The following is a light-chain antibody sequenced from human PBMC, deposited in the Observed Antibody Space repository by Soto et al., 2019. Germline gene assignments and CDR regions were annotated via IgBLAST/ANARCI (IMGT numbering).Light chain of an antibody. CDR3: QSYDNSLSGSWV. Sequence: QSVLTQPPSVSGAPGQRVTISCTGSSSNIGAGYDVHWYQQRPGTAPKLLIFGNTNRPSGVPDRFSGSKSGTSASLAINGLQAEDEAHYYCQSYDNSLSGSWVFGGGTKVTVL. J-gene: IGLJ3*02. V-gene: IGLV1-40*01. CDR2: GNT. CDR1: SSNIGAGYD.